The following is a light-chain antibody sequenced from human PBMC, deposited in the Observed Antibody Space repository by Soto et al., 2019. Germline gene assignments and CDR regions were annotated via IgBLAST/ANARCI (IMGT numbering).Light chain of an antibody. J-gene: IGLJ1*01. V-gene: IGLV1-40*01. CDR3: QSYDSTLSARYV. Sequence: QSVLTQPTSVSGAPGQRVTISCTGSTSNIGAGYDVHWYQQRPGTAPKLLFFGNINRPSGVPDRFSGSKSGTSASLAITGFQAEGEGDYYCQSYDSTLSARYVFGTGTKLTVL. CDR2: GNI. CDR1: TSNIGAGYD.